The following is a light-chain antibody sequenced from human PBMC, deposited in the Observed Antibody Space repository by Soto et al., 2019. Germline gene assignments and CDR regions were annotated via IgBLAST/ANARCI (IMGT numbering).Light chain of an antibody. J-gene: IGKJ1*01. CDR3: LQDSNYSWT. Sequence: ATQMTQSPSSLSASVGDRVTISCRASQDVRNYLGWYQQKPGKPTKLLIYGASSLQSGVPSRFSGSGFGTDFTLTISSLQPEDSATYFCLQDSNYSWTFGQGTKVEV. CDR2: GAS. V-gene: IGKV1-6*01. CDR1: QDVRNY.